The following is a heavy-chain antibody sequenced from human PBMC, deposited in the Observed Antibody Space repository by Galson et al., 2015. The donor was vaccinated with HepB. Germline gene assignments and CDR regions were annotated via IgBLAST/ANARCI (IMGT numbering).Heavy chain of an antibody. J-gene: IGHJ4*02. D-gene: IGHD6-19*01. CDR1: GGSISSSNW. CDR3: AGARVPGSLDY. V-gene: IGHV4-4*02. CDR2: IYHSGGT. Sequence: SETLSLTCAVSGGSISSSNWWSWVRQPPGKGLEWIGEIYHSGGTNYNPSLKSRVTMSVDKSKNQFSLNLSSVTAADTAVYYCAGARVPGSLDYWGQGTLVTVSS.